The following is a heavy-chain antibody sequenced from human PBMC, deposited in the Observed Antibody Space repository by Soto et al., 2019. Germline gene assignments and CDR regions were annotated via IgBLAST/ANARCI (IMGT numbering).Heavy chain of an antibody. CDR2: IYHSGST. J-gene: IGHJ5*02. CDR3: ASVGSDYDNSGYYLP. D-gene: IGHD3-22*01. Sequence: SETRSLTCIVSGGSVSRSNWWSFFRQPPGKGLEWIGEIYHSGSTTYNPSLKSRATISVDKSENQFSLRLKSVTAADTAVYYCASVGSDYDNSGYYLPWGPGTLVTVSS. CDR1: GGSVSRSNW. V-gene: IGHV4-4*02.